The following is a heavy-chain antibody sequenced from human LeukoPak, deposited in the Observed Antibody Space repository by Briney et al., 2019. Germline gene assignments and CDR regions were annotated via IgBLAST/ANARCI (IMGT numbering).Heavy chain of an antibody. CDR2: IYYSGST. Sequence: SETLSLTCTVSGGSVSSGSYYWSWIRQPPGKGLEWIGYIYYSGSTNYNPSLKSRVTISVDTSKNQFSLKLSSVTAADTAVYYCARALTRIDCSSTSCLGVFDPWGQGTLVTVSS. CDR3: ARALTRIDCSSTSCLGVFDP. D-gene: IGHD2-2*01. J-gene: IGHJ5*02. CDR1: GGSVSSGSYY. V-gene: IGHV4-61*01.